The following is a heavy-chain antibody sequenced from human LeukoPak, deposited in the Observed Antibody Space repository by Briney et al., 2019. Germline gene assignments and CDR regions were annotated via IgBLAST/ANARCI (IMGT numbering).Heavy chain of an antibody. CDR2: ISAYNGNT. Sequence: ASVKVSCKASGYTFTSYYMHWVRQAPGQGLEWMGWISAYNGNTNYAQKLQGRVTLTTDTSTSTAYMELRSLRSDDTAVYYCARDWSGAYFDYWGQGTLVTVSS. J-gene: IGHJ4*02. CDR1: GYTFTSYY. V-gene: IGHV1-18*04. CDR3: ARDWSGAYFDY. D-gene: IGHD3-10*01.